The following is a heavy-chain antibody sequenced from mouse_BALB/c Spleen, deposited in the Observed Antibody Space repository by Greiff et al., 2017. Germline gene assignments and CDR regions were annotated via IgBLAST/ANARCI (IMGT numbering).Heavy chain of an antibody. CDR2: ISYDGSN. V-gene: IGHV3-6*02. D-gene: IGHD1-1*01. J-gene: IGHJ1*01. Sequence: ESGPGLVKPSQSLSLTCSVTGYSITSGYSWNWIRQFPGNKLEWMGYISYDGSNNYNPSLKNRISITRDTTKKQFFLKLNSVTTEDTATYYCARFNYYGSSHWYFDVWGAGTTVTDTS. CDR3: ARFNYYGSSHWYFDV. CDR1: GYSITSGYS.